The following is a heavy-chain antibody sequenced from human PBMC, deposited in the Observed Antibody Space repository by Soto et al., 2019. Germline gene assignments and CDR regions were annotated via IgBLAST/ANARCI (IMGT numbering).Heavy chain of an antibody. D-gene: IGHD1-1*01. Sequence: PSETLSLTSTVSGASISGFYWSWIRKSAGKGLEWIGRIYATGTTDYNPSLKSRVMMSVDTSKKQFSRKLRSVTAADTAVYYCVRDGTKTLRDWFDPWGQGISVTVSS. V-gene: IGHV4-4*07. CDR1: GASISGFY. CDR3: VRDGTKTLRDWFDP. CDR2: IYATGTT. J-gene: IGHJ5*02.